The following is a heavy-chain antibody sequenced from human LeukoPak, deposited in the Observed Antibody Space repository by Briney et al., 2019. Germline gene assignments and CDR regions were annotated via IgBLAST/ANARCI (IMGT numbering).Heavy chain of an antibody. CDR2: IYYSGST. CDR1: GGSISSSSYY. J-gene: IGHJ4*02. CDR3: ARYSSIAVAGPILDY. V-gene: IGHV4-39*07. D-gene: IGHD6-19*01. Sequence: PSETLSLTCTVSGGSISSSSYYWGWIRQPPGTGLEWIGSIYYSGSTYYNPSLKSRVTISVDTSKNQFSLKLSSVTAADTAVYYCARYSSIAVAGPILDYWGQGTLVTVSS.